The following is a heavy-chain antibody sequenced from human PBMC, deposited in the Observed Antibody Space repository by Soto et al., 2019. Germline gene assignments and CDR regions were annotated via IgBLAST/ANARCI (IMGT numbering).Heavy chain of an antibody. Sequence: ASVKVSFKASGYTFTSYYMHWVRQAPGQGLEWMGIINPSGGSTSYAQKFQGRVTMTRDTSTSTVYMELSSLRSEDTAVYYCARDYYDHHYGMDVWGQGTTVTVSS. CDR3: ARDYYDHHYGMDV. D-gene: IGHD3-22*01. V-gene: IGHV1-46*01. CDR1: GYTFTSYY. J-gene: IGHJ6*02. CDR2: INPSGGST.